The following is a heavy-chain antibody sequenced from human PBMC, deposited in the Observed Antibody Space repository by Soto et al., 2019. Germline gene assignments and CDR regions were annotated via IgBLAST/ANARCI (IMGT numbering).Heavy chain of an antibody. J-gene: IGHJ4*02. CDR1: GFTFSSYG. V-gene: IGHV3-30*18. CDR2: ISYDGSNK. D-gene: IGHD3-22*01. Sequence: QVQLVESGGGVVQPGRSLRLSCAASGFTFSSYGMHWVRQAPGKGLEWVALISYDGSNKYYADSVKGRFTISRDNSKNTLYLQMNSLRAEDTAVYYCAKVLNYYDSSGYVFGLDYWGQGTLVTVSS. CDR3: AKVLNYYDSSGYVFGLDY.